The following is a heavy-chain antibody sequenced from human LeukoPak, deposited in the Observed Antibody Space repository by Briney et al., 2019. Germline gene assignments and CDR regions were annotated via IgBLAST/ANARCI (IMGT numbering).Heavy chain of an antibody. Sequence: ASVKVSCKASGYTFSSYGISWVRQAPGQGPEWMGWISAYNGNTNYAQKVQGRVTMTTDTSTSTAYMELRSLRSDDTAVYYCARDSSGWYHWFDPWGQGTLVTVSS. V-gene: IGHV1-18*01. D-gene: IGHD6-19*01. J-gene: IGHJ5*02. CDR3: ARDSSGWYHWFDP. CDR1: GYTFSSYG. CDR2: ISAYNGNT.